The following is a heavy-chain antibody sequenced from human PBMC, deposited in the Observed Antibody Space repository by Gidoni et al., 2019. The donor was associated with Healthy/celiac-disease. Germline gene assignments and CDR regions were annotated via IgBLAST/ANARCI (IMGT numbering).Heavy chain of an antibody. D-gene: IGHD2-2*01. Sequence: EVQLVESGGGLVKPGGSLRLSCAASGFTSSSYSMNWVRQAPGKGLEWVSSISSSSSYIYYADSVKGRFTISRDNAKNSLYLQMNSLRAEDTAVYYCARGNVVPAAFRGVLYYMDVWGKGTTVTVSS. CDR1: GFTSSSYS. V-gene: IGHV3-21*01. CDR3: ARGNVVPAAFRGVLYYMDV. CDR2: ISSSSSYI. J-gene: IGHJ6*03.